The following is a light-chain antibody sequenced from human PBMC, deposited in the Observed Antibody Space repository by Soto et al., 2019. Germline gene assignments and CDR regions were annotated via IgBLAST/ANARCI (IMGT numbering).Light chain of an antibody. Sequence: EIVLTQSPGTLSLSPGERATLSCRASQSVSSNYLAWYQQKPGQAPRLLIYGASSRATGIPDRFSGSGSGTDFTLTISRLEPEDFATYYCQQADSFPLSFGGGTKVEI. J-gene: IGKJ4*01. CDR1: QSVSSNY. V-gene: IGKV3-20*01. CDR2: GAS. CDR3: QQADSFPLS.